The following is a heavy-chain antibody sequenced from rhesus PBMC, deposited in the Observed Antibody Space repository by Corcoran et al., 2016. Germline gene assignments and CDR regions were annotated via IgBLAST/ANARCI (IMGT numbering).Heavy chain of an antibody. CDR3: ASLNTDAFDF. D-gene: IGHD4-23*01. Sequence: QVQLQESGPGLVKPSETLSLTCAVSGGSISDDYYWSWLRQPPGKGLEWIGYISGSSGSTYYNPSLKSRVTISTDTSKNQFSLKLSSVTAADTAVYYCASLNTDAFDFWGQGLRVTVSS. CDR1: GGSISDDYY. V-gene: IGHV4S7*01. CDR2: ISGSSGST. J-gene: IGHJ3*01.